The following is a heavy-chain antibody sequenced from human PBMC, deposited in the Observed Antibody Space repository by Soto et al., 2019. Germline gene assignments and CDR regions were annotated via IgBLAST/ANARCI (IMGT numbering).Heavy chain of an antibody. J-gene: IGHJ5*02. CDR2: IDPKGDI. D-gene: IGHD2-21*02. CDR3: ASRPTPDTARIWFEP. Sequence: QVQLQQGGAGLLKPSETRSLTCGVFGGPLSGYFWRWIRQATGKGLEGIGEIDPKGDITYNPFLRSRVTISVDTSKQHFFLNLKSVTAADTGLYYCASRPTPDTARIWFEPWGQGTLLNVSS. CDR1: GGPLSGYF. V-gene: IGHV4-34*02.